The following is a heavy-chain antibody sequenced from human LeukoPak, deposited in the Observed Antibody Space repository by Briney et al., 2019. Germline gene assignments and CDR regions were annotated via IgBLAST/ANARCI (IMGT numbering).Heavy chain of an antibody. D-gene: IGHD3-16*01. CDR3: AKGLRTGVGPYMGYHYYMDV. J-gene: IGHJ6*03. CDR1: GFTFNTYA. CDR2: IRYDSSQT. V-gene: IGHV3-30*02. Sequence: GGSLRLSCAASGFTFNTYAMHWVRQAPGKSLEWVAFIRYDSSQTYYAEPVKGRFTISRDNSYNTVSLQMNSLRDEDTGVYYCAKGLRTGVGPYMGYHYYMDVWGKGATVTVSS.